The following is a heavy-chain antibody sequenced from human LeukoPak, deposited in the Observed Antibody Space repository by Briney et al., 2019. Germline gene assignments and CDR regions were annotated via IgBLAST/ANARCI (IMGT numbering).Heavy chain of an antibody. D-gene: IGHD5-24*01. CDR1: GFTFSRYW. J-gene: IGHJ3*02. Sequence: PGGSLRLSCAASGFTFSRYWMSWVRQAPGKGLEWVSSISSSINYIYYADSVKGRFTISRDNAKNSLYLQMNSLRAEDTAVYYCARLGDGDAFDIWGQGTMVTVSS. V-gene: IGHV3-21*06. CDR3: ARLGDGDAFDI. CDR2: ISSSINYI.